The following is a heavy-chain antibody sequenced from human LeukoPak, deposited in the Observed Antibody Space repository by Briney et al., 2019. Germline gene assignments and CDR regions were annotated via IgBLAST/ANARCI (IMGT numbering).Heavy chain of an antibody. Sequence: GGSLRLSCAASGFSFSSYWMTWVRQAPGKGLEWVANMNLDGSEKYYVDSVKGRFIISRDNAKNSLYLQMNSLTAEDTAVYFCARGGGLDVWGQGATVTVSS. V-gene: IGHV3-7*03. D-gene: IGHD3-16*01. CDR1: GFSFSSYW. CDR2: MNLDGSEK. J-gene: IGHJ6*02. CDR3: ARGGGLDV.